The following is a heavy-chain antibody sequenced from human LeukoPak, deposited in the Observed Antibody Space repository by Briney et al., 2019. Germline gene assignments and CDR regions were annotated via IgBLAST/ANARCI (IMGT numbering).Heavy chain of an antibody. CDR3: ARVRRGRATQTPSAPRYYYYGMDV. CDR2: ISSSSSYI. D-gene: IGHD3-16*01. Sequence: KSGGSLRLSCAASGFTFSSYSMNWVRQAPGKGLEWVSSISSSSSYIYYADSVKGRFTISRDNAKNSLYQQMNSLRAEDTAVYYCARVRRGRATQTPSAPRYYYYGMDVWGQGTTVTVSS. CDR1: GFTFSSYS. J-gene: IGHJ6*02. V-gene: IGHV3-21*01.